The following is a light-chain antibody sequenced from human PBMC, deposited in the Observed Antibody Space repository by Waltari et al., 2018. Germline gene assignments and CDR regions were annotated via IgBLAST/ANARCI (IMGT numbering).Light chain of an antibody. CDR2: HTS. V-gene: IGKV3-20*01. Sequence: EIVLTQSPGTLSLSPGEGATLSCRASQSVGKYLAWYQQKPGQAPRLLIYHTSTRATGIPDRFSGSGSGTDFSLTISRLEPEDFAVYHCQMYVNLPATFGQGTKVEI. J-gene: IGKJ1*01. CDR1: QSVGKY. CDR3: QMYVNLPAT.